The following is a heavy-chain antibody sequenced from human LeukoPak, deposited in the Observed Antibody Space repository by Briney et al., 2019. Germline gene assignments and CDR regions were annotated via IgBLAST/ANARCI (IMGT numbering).Heavy chain of an antibody. CDR2: ISAYNGNT. D-gene: IGHD3-22*01. Sequence: ASVKVSCKASGYTFTSYGISWVRQAPGQGLEGMGWISAYNGNTNYAQRLQGRVTMTTDTSTSRAYMELRSLRSDDTAVYYCARDRSHDYYDSSGYSDYWGQGTLVTVSS. J-gene: IGHJ4*02. V-gene: IGHV1-18*01. CDR3: ARDRSHDYYDSSGYSDY. CDR1: GYTFTSYG.